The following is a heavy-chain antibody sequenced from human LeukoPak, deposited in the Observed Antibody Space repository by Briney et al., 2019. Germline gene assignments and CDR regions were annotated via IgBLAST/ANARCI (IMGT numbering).Heavy chain of an antibody. CDR3: AKDPAKTNYYYYGMDV. V-gene: IGHV3-30*18. CDR1: GFIFSNFA. J-gene: IGHJ6*02. Sequence: GGSLRLSCAASGFIFSNFAMHWVRQAPGKGLEWVALISYDGGNTYYADSVKGRFTISRDNSKNTLYLQMNSLGSGDTAVYYCAKDPAKTNYYYYGMDVWGQETMVTVSS. CDR2: ISYDGGNT. D-gene: IGHD1/OR15-1a*01.